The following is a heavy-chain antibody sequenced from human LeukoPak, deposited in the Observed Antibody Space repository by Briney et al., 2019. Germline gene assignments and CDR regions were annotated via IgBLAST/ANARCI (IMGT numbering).Heavy chain of an antibody. J-gene: IGHJ6*03. D-gene: IGHD1-26*01. CDR1: GGSFSGYY. V-gene: IGHV4-34*01. CDR3: ASQGHHGKIVGTTLSYFYMDV. CDR2: INHSGST. Sequence: SETLSLTCAVYGGSFSGYYWSWIRQPPGKGLEWIGEINHSGSTNYNPSLKSRVTISVDTSKNQFSLKLSSVAAADTAFYYCASQGHHGKIVGTTLSYFYMDVWGKGTTVTVSS.